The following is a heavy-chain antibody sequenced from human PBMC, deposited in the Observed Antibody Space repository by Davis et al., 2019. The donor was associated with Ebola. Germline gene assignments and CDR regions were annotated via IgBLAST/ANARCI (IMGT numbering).Heavy chain of an antibody. CDR3: ARVSASITIFGVADEFDY. J-gene: IGHJ4*02. CDR1: GYTFTSYG. CDR2: ISAYNGNT. V-gene: IGHV1-18*04. Sequence: ASVKVSCKASGYTFTSYGISWVRQAPGQGLEWMGWISAYNGNTNYAQKLQGRVTMTTDTSTSTAYMELRSLRSDDTAVYYCARVSASITIFGVADEFDYWGQGTLVTVSP. D-gene: IGHD3-3*01.